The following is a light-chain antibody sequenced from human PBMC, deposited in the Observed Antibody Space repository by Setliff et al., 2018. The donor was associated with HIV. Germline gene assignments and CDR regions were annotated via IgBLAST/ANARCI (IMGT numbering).Light chain of an antibody. V-gene: IGLV2-11*01. CDR1: SSDVGGYNY. J-gene: IGLJ2*01. CDR3: CSYAGSYTVL. Sequence: QSALTQPASVSGSPGQSVTMSCTGTSSDVGGYNYVSWYQRHPGKAPKLMIYDVSKRPSGVPDRFSGSKSGNTAFLTISGLQGEDEADYYCCSYAGSYTVLFGGETKGTVL. CDR2: DVS.